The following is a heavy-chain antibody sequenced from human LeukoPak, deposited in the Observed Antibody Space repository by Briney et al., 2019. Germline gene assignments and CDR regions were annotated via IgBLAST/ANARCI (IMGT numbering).Heavy chain of an antibody. D-gene: IGHD3-22*01. CDR1: GYTFTSYD. CDR2: MNPNSGNT. J-gene: IGHJ3*02. CDR3: ARNGYDSGAFDI. Sequence: ASVKVSCKASGYTFTSYDINWVRQATGQGLEWMGWMNPNSGNTGYAQKFQGRVTMTRNTSISTAYMELSSLRSEDTAVYYCARNGYDSGAFDIWGQGTMVTVSS. V-gene: IGHV1-8*01.